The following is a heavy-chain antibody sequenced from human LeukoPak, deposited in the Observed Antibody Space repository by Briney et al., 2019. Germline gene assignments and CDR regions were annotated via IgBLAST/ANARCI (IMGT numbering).Heavy chain of an antibody. D-gene: IGHD3-22*01. CDR3: AKDSSGYYSYFDY. CDR1: GFTFSSYA. J-gene: IGHJ4*02. Sequence: GGSLRLSCAASGFTFSSYAMSWVRQAPGKGLEWVSAISGSGGSTYYADSVKGRFTISRDNSRNTLYLQMNSLRAEDTAVYYCAKDSSGYYSYFDYWGQGTLVTVSS. CDR2: ISGSGGST. V-gene: IGHV3-23*01.